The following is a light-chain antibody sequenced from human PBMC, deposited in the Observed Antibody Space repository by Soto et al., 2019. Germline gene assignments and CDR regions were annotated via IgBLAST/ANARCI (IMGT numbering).Light chain of an antibody. CDR1: SSNIGRNT. CDR2: SNN. V-gene: IGLV1-44*01. CDR3: AAWDDSLNGPVV. Sequence: QSVLTQPPSASGTPGQRVTISCSGSSSNIGRNTVNWYQQLPGTAPKLLIYSNNQRPSGVPDRFSGSKSGTSASLAISGLQSEDEAEYYCAAWDDSLNGPVVFGGGTKLTVL. J-gene: IGLJ2*01.